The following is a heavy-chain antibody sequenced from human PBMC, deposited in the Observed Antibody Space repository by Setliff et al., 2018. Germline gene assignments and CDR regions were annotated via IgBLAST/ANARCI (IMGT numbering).Heavy chain of an antibody. CDR2: IYTSGST. CDR3: ARVRLGLPMVDY. CDR1: GGSISSGGYY. D-gene: IGHD5-18*01. J-gene: IGHJ4*02. V-gene: IGHV4-61*02. Sequence: SETLSLTCTVSGGSISSGGYYWSWIRQHPGKGLEWIGRIYTSGSTNYNPSLKSRVTISVDTSKNQFSLKLSSVTAADTAAYYCARVRLGLPMVDYWGQGTLVTVSS.